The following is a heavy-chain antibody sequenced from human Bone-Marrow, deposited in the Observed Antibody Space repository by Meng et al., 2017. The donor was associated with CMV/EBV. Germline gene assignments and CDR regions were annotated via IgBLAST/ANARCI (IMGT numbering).Heavy chain of an antibody. CDR2: IYYSGST. D-gene: IGHD3-10*01. V-gene: IGHV4-59*01. CDR3: ARLAGGGFDY. J-gene: IGHJ4*02. Sequence: GSLRLSCTVSGGPISSYYWSWIRQPPGKGLEWIGYIYYSGSTNYNPSLKSRVTISVDTSKNQFSLKLSSVTSADTAEYYCARLAGGGFDYWGQGTLVTVSS. CDR1: GGPISSYY.